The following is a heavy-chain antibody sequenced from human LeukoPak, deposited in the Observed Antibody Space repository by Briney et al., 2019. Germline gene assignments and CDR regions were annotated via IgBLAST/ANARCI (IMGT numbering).Heavy chain of an antibody. V-gene: IGHV1-2*02. Sequence: GAPVKVSCKASGYTFTGYYMHWVRQAPGQGLEWMGWINPNSGGTNYAQKFQGRVTMTRDTSISTAYMELSRLRSDDTAVYYCARLPYYYDSSGYRVLDYWGQGTLVTVSS. CDR2: INPNSGGT. J-gene: IGHJ4*02. CDR3: ARLPYYYDSSGYRVLDY. CDR1: GYTFTGYY. D-gene: IGHD3-22*01.